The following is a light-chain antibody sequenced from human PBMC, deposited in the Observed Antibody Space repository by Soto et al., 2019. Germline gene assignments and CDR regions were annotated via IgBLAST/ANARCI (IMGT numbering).Light chain of an antibody. Sequence: DIQMTQSPSTLSGSVGDRFTITCRASQTISNWLAWYQQKPGKAPKLLIYKASTLESAVPSRFSGTGSGTEFTLTISGLQPEDFATYYCQQYNSYSQTFGQGTKVDIK. V-gene: IGKV1-5*03. J-gene: IGKJ1*01. CDR3: QQYNSYSQT. CDR1: QTISNW. CDR2: KAS.